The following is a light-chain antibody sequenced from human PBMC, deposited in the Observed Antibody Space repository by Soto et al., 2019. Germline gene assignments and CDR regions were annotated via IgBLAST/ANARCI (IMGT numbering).Light chain of an antibody. CDR2: EGT. Sequence: QSALTQPASVSASPGQSITISCTGTSSNVGTYNLVSWYQEYPGKAPKLIIYEGTKRPSGVSNRFSGSNSGNTASLTISGLQAEDEADYSCCSYAGSSTSFGNGTKLTVL. CDR1: SSNVGTYNL. J-gene: IGLJ1*01. CDR3: CSYAGSSTS. V-gene: IGLV2-23*01.